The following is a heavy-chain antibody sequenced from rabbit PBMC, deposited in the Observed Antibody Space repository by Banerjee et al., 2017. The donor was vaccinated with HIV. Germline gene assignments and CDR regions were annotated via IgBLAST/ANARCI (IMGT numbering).Heavy chain of an antibody. CDR1: GSDISSYS. CDR2: INTSSGNT. J-gene: IGHJ4*01. D-gene: IGHD1-1*01. CDR3: ARDLGGVIGWNFNL. Sequence: QSLEESGGDLVKPGASLTLTCTASGSDISSYSMGWVRQAPGKGLEWIACINTSSGNTVYASWAKGRFTISKTSSTTVTLQMTSLTAADTATYFCARDLGGVIGWNFNLWGPGTLVTVS. V-gene: IGHV1S40*01.